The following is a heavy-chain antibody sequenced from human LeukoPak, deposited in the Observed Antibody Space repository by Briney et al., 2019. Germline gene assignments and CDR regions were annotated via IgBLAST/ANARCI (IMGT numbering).Heavy chain of an antibody. CDR2: IYPGDSDT. J-gene: IGHJ4*02. Sequence: GESLKISCKGSGYSFSSYWIGWVRQMPGKGLEWMGIIYPGDSDTRYSPSFQGQVTISADKSISTAYLQWSSLKASDTAMYYCARTRGVGSSGYYYFDYWGQGTLVTVSS. CDR1: GYSFSSYW. V-gene: IGHV5-51*01. D-gene: IGHD3-22*01. CDR3: ARTRGVGSSGYYYFDY.